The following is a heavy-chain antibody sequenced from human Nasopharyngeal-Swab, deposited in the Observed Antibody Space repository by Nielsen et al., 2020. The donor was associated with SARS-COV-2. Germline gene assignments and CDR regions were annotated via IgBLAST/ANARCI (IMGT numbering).Heavy chain of an antibody. CDR2: ISSSSSTI. V-gene: IGHV3-48*02. Sequence: GESLKISCAASGFTFSSDSMNWVRQAPGKGPEWVSYISSSSSTIYYADSVKGRFTISRDNAKNSLYLQMNSLRDEDTAVYYCASLAAAGSLYYYYGMDVWGQGATVTVSS. D-gene: IGHD6-13*01. J-gene: IGHJ6*02. CDR1: GFTFSSDS. CDR3: ASLAAAGSLYYYYGMDV.